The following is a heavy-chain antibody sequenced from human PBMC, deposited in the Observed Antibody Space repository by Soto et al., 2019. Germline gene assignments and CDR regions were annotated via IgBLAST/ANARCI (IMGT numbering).Heavy chain of an antibody. CDR2: IYYSGST. Sequence: SATLSLTCTVSGGSISSYYWSWLRPPPGKGLEWIGYIYYSGSTNYNPSLKSRVTISVDTSKNQFSLKLSSVTAADTAVYYCAAGSGWYYFDYWGQGTLVTVSS. J-gene: IGHJ4*02. CDR1: GGSISSYY. D-gene: IGHD6-19*01. V-gene: IGHV4-59*01. CDR3: AAGSGWYYFDY.